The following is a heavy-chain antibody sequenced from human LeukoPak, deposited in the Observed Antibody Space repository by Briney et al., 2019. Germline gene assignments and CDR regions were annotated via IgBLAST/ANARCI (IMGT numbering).Heavy chain of an antibody. V-gene: IGHV3-23*01. CDR2: ISGSGGST. Sequence: GGSLRLSCAASGFTFSSYSMNWVRQAPGKGLEWVSAISGSGGSTYYADSVKGRFTISRDNSKNTLYLQMNSLRAEDTAVYYCAKDGYNSGSYPWGQGTLVTVSS. CDR3: AKDGYNSGSYP. CDR1: GFTFSSYS. D-gene: IGHD1-26*01. J-gene: IGHJ5*02.